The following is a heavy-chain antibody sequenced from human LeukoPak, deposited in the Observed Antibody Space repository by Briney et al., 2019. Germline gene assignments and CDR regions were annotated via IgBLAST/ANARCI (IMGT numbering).Heavy chain of an antibody. J-gene: IGHJ4*02. V-gene: IGHV4-59*08. CDR1: GASISSYY. CDR3: ARGYSPFDY. D-gene: IGHD3-22*01. Sequence: KASETLSLICTVSGASISSYYWSWIRQPPGKGLEWLGHIYYSGSTNHNPSLKSRATISVDTSKNQFSLKLSSVTAADTAVYYCARGYSPFDYCGQGTLVPVSS. CDR2: IYYSGST.